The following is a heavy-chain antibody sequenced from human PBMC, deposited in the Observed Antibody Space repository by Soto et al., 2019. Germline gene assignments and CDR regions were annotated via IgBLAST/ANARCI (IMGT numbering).Heavy chain of an antibody. J-gene: IGHJ4*02. Sequence: QVQLQQWGAGLLKPSETLSLTCAVYGGSFRGYYWSWIRQPPGRGLQWIGEINHSGSTNYNPSLNSRVTTSVDTSKNQSSLNLTSVTAADTAVYYCARGHRYGDYEPFDCLGQGTLVTASS. D-gene: IGHD4-17*01. CDR2: INHSGST. CDR3: ARGHRYGDYEPFDC. V-gene: IGHV4-34*01. CDR1: GGSFRGYY.